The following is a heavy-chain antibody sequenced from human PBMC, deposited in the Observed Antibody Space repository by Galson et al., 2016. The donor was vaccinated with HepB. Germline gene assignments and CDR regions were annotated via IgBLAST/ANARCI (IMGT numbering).Heavy chain of an antibody. CDR3: ASSGREFNYPYFDL. V-gene: IGHV4-39*01. Sequence: SETLSLTCNVSGGSISSSSYYWGWIRQPPGKGLEWIGSIYYSGSTYYNPSLKSRVTISVDTFTNQFSLKLSSVTAADTALYSCASSGREFNYPYFDLWGRGTLVTVSS. CDR1: GGSISSSSYY. CDR2: IYYSGST. J-gene: IGHJ2*01. D-gene: IGHD3-10*01.